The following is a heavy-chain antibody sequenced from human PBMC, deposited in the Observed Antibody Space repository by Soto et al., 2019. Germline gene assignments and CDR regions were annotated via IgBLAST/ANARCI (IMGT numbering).Heavy chain of an antibody. D-gene: IGHD3-22*01. CDR1: GGSISSGGYY. J-gene: IGHJ4*02. V-gene: IGHV4-31*03. Sequence: SETLSLTCTVSGGSISSGGYYWSWIRQHPGKGLEWIGYIYYSGSTYYNPSLKSRVTISVDTSKNQFSLKLSSVTAADTAVYYCARAPTYDSSVLFWGQGTLVTVSS. CDR2: IYYSGST. CDR3: ARAPTYDSSVLF.